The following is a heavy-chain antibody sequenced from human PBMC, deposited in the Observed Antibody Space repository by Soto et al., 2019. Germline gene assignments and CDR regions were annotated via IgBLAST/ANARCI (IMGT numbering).Heavy chain of an antibody. V-gene: IGHV4-4*03. CDR3: ARGVGIAARLRAGFDY. D-gene: IGHD6-6*01. CDR1: GGSISSSNW. Sequence: PETLSLTCAVPGGSISSSNWWSWVRQPPGKGLEWIGEIYHSGSTNYNPSLKSRVTISVDKSKNQFSLKLSSVTAADTAVYYCARGVGIAARLRAGFDYWGQGTLVTVSS. CDR2: IYHSGST. J-gene: IGHJ4*02.